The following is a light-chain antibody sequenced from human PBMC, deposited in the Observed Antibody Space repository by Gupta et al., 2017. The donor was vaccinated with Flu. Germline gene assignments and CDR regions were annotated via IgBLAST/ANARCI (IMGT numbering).Light chain of an antibody. CDR2: GAS. Sequence: DIQLTQSPSSLSAPLGDRVILTCRASQNIFSYLHWYHQKPGQAPRLLIYGASNLLSGVPSRFIGGGYGKEYTLTITRRQAEDVGFYFCQQSDSFFPLTFGGGT. CDR3: QQSDSFFPLT. V-gene: IGKV1-39*01. CDR1: QNIFSY. J-gene: IGKJ4*01.